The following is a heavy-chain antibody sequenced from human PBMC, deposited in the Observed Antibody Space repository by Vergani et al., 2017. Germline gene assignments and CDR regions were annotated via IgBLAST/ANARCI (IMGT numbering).Heavy chain of an antibody. CDR1: GFTFSACP. CDR2: ISARYPST. Sequence: EVQLVESGGGLVQPGGSLRLSCAASGFTFSACPMTWVRQAPGKGLEWVSAISARYPSTYYADSVKGRFTISRDNSKNTLYLQMNSLRAEDTAVYYCARDVGPYSGSYWEGGLFDYWGQGTLVTVSS. D-gene: IGHD1-26*01. CDR3: ARDVGPYSGSYWEGGLFDY. V-gene: IGHV3-23*04. J-gene: IGHJ4*02.